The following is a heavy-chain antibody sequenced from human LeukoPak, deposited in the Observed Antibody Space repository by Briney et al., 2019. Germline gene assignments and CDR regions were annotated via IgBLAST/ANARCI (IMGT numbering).Heavy chain of an antibody. CDR3: AKDYSKTSYYGSGTYYRPNWFDP. CDR1: GFTFSSYG. J-gene: IGHJ5*02. Sequence: GGSLRLSCAASGFTFSSYGMHWVRQAPGKGLEWVAFIRYDGSSKYYADSVKGRFTISRDNSKNTLYLQMNSLRAEDTAVYYCAKDYSKTSYYGSGTYYRPNWFDPWGQGTLVTVSS. D-gene: IGHD3-10*01. CDR2: IRYDGSSK. V-gene: IGHV3-30*02.